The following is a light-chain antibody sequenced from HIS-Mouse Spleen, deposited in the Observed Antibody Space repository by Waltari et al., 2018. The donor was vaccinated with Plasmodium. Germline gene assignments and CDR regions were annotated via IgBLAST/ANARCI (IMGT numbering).Light chain of an antibody. CDR2: AAS. CDR1: QGIRSY. J-gene: IGKJ1*01. V-gene: IGKV1D-8*02. CDR3: QQYYSFPQT. Sequence: AIWMTQSPSLLSASPGDRVTISCRMSQGIRSYLAWYQQKPGKAPELLIYAASTLQSGVPSRFSGSGSGTDFTLTISCLQSEDFATYYCQQYYSFPQTFGQGTKVEIK.